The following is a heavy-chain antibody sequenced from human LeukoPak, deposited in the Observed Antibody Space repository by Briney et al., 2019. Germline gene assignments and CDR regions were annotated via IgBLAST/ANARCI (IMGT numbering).Heavy chain of an antibody. CDR2: ISGSGGST. J-gene: IGHJ4*02. CDR1: GFTFSSYA. D-gene: IGHD6-13*01. Sequence: GGSLRLSCAASGFTFSSYAMSWVRQAPGKGLEWVSAISGSGGSTYYADSVKGRFTISRDNSKNALYLQMNSLRAEDTAVYYCAKDGGSSWYYFDYWGQGTLVTVSS. V-gene: IGHV3-23*01. CDR3: AKDGGSSWYYFDY.